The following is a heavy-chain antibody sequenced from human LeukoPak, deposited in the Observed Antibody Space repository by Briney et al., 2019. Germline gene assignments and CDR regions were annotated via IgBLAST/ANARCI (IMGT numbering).Heavy chain of an antibody. CDR1: GYTFTSYD. D-gene: IGHD1-20*01. CDR3: ARAEYYNWNEGGRGYFDY. V-gene: IGHV1-8*03. J-gene: IGHJ4*02. CDR2: MNPNSGNT. Sequence: GASVKVSCKASGYTFTSYDINWVRQATGQGLEWMGWMNPNSGNTGYAQKFQGRVTITRNTSISTAYMELSSLRSDDTAVYYCARAEYYNWNEGGRGYFDYWGQGTLVTVSS.